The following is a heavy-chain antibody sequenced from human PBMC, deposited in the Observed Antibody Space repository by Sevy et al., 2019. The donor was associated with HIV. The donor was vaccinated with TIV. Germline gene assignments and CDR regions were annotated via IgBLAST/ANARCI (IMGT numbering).Heavy chain of an antibody. CDR3: ARSIDGSGSNYTAYYYGMDV. J-gene: IGHJ6*02. CDR1: GFTFSSYA. Sequence: GGSLRLSCAASGFTFSSYAMHWVRQAPGKGLEWVAVISYDGSNKYYADSVKGRFTISRDNSKNTLYLQMNSLRAEDTAVYYCARSIDGSGSNYTAYYYGMDVWGQGTTVTVSS. D-gene: IGHD3-10*01. V-gene: IGHV3-30*04. CDR2: ISYDGSNK.